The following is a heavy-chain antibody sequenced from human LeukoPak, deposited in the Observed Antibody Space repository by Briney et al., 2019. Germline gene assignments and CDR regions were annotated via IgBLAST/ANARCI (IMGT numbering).Heavy chain of an antibody. CDR3: AKGALGYCSSTSCYSDINAWDDAFDI. CDR1: GFTFDDYG. V-gene: IGHV3-20*01. Sequence: GGSLRLSCAASGFTFDDYGMSWVRQAPGKGLEWVSGINWNGGSTGYADSVKGRFTISRDNAKNSLYLQMNSLRAEDTALYHCAKGALGYCSSTSCYSDINAWDDAFDIWGQGTMVTVSS. J-gene: IGHJ3*02. D-gene: IGHD2-2*02. CDR2: INWNGGST.